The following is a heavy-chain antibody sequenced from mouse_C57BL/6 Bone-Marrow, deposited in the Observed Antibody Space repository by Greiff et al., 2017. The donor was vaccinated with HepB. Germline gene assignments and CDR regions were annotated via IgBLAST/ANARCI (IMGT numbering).Heavy chain of an antibody. D-gene: IGHD2-14*01. Sequence: EVQLVESGGGLVKPGGSLKLSCAASGFTFSSYAMSWVRQTPEKRLEWVATISDGSSYTYYPDNVKGRFPISRDNAKNNLYLQMSHLKSEDTAMYYCASPSYYREAWFAYWGQGTLVTVSA. J-gene: IGHJ3*01. V-gene: IGHV5-4*01. CDR2: ISDGSSYT. CDR1: GFTFSSYA. CDR3: ASPSYYREAWFAY.